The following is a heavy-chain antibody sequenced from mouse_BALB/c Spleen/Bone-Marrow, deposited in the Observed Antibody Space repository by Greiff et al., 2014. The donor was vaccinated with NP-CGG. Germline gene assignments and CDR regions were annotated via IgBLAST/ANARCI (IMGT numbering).Heavy chain of an antibody. CDR1: GYTFSNYW. V-gene: IGHV1-9*01. Sequence: QVQLKQSGAELMKPGASVKISCKATGYTFSNYWIDWVKQRPGHGLEWIGGILPGSGTANYNEKFKGKATFTADTSSNTAYMQLSSLTSEDSALYYCARASVVPYYFDFWGQGTTLTVSS. CDR3: ARASVVPYYFDF. CDR2: ILPGSGTA. D-gene: IGHD1-1*01. J-gene: IGHJ2*01.